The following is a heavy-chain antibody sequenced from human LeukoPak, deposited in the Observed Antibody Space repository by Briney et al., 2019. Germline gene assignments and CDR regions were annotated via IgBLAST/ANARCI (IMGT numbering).Heavy chain of an antibody. CDR3: AREGITLY. Sequence: PGGSLRLSCAASGFTFSSYWMHWVRQAPGKGLVWVSRISSDGSSTSYADSVKGRFTISRDNAKNTLYLQMNSLRAEDTAVYYCAREGITLYWGQGTLVTVSS. CDR1: GFTFSSYW. V-gene: IGHV3-74*01. D-gene: IGHD3-16*01. J-gene: IGHJ4*02. CDR2: ISSDGSST.